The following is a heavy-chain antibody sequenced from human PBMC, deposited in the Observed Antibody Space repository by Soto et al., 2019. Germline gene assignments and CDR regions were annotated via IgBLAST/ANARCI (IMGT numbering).Heavy chain of an antibody. CDR3: ARDSCSSTSCYISDY. CDR1: GYTFTSYG. V-gene: IGHV1-18*01. J-gene: IGHJ4*02. CDR2: TSAYNGNT. Sequence: ASVKVSGKASGYTFTSYGISWVRKAPGQGLEWMGWTSAYNGNTNYAQKLQGRVTMTTDTSTSTVYMELRSLRSDDTAVYYCARDSCSSTSCYISDYWGQGTLVTVS. D-gene: IGHD2-2*02.